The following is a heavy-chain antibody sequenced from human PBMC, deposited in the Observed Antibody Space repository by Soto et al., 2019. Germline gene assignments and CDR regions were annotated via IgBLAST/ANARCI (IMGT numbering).Heavy chain of an antibody. J-gene: IGHJ5*02. V-gene: IGHV3-48*02. CDR2: ISFSSSTI. CDR1: GFTFSSYS. CDR3: ARDNGMAGSFDP. D-gene: IGHD2-8*01. Sequence: EVQLVESGGGLVQPGGSLRLSCAASGFTFSSYSMNWVRQAPGKGLEWVSYISFSSSTIFYADSVRGRFTISRDNAKNSLYLKMNALSDEDTAVYYCARDNGMAGSFDPCVQGTLVTVSS.